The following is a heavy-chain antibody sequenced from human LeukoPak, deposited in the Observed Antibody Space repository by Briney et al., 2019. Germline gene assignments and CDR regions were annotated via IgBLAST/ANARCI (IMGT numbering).Heavy chain of an antibody. CDR3: ARGTRVKWGNRNWFDP. Sequence: ASVKVSCKASGYTFTGYYMHWVRQAPGQGLEWMGWINPNSGGTNYAQKFQGRVTMTRDTSISTAYMELSRLRSDDTAVYYCARGTRVKWGNRNWFDPWGQGTTVTVSS. CDR1: GYTFTGYY. CDR2: INPNSGGT. J-gene: IGHJ5*01. V-gene: IGHV1-2*02. D-gene: IGHD2-8*01.